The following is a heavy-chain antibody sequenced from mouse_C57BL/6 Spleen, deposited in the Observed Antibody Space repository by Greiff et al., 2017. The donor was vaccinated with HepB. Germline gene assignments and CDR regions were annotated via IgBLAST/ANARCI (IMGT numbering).Heavy chain of an antibody. CDR3: ARSSFYYCSSYWYFDV. D-gene: IGHD1-1*01. CDR2: ISSGSSTI. Sequence: EVMLVESGGGLVKPGGSLKLSCAASGFTFSDYGMHWVRQAPEKGLEWVAYISSGSSTIYYADTVKGRFTISRDNAKNTLFLQMTSLRSEDTAMYYCARSSFYYCSSYWYFDVWGTGTTVTVSS. CDR1: GFTFSDYG. J-gene: IGHJ1*03. V-gene: IGHV5-17*01.